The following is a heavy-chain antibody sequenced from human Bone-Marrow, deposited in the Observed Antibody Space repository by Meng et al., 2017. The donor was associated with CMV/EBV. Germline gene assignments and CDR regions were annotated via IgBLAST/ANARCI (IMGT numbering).Heavy chain of an antibody. CDR1: GFTFSSYA. V-gene: IGHV3-30-3*01. CDR2: ISYDGSNK. CDR3: ARIRSHYGSGYYSHDVFDI. Sequence: GESLKISCAASGFTFSSYAMHWVRQAPGKGLEWVAVISYDGSNKYYADSVKGRFTTSRDNSKNTLYLQMNSLRAEDTAVHYCARIRSHYGSGYYSHDVFDIWGQGTMVTVSS. D-gene: IGHD3-10*01. J-gene: IGHJ3*02.